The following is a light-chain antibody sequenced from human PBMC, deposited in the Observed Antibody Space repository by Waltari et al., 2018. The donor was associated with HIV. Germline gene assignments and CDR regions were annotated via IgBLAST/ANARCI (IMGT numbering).Light chain of an antibody. CDR1: SSDVGGYNY. Sequence: QSALTQPASVSGSPGQSITISCTGTSSDVGGYNYVSWYQQHPGKAPKLMIYDVSNRPAGVSNRFSGPKSGNTASLTISGLQAEDEADYYCSSYTSSSTLDWVFGGGTKLTVL. V-gene: IGLV2-14*03. J-gene: IGLJ3*02. CDR2: DVS. CDR3: SSYTSSSTLDWV.